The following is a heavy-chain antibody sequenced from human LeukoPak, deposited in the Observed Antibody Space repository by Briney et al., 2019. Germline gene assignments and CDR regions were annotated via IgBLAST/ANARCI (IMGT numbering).Heavy chain of an antibody. CDR1: GGSISSYY. CDR3: AREWFGEPSYYYYMDV. J-gene: IGHJ6*03. Sequence: SETLSLTCTVSGGSISSYYWSWIRQPAGKGLEWIGRIYTSGSTNYNPSLKSRVTMSVDTSKNQFSLKLSSVTAADTAVYYCAREWFGEPSYYYYMDVWGKGTTVTVSS. V-gene: IGHV4-4*07. CDR2: IYTSGST. D-gene: IGHD3-10*01.